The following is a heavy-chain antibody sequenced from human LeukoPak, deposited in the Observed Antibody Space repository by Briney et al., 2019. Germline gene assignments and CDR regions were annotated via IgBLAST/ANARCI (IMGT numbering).Heavy chain of an antibody. CDR1: GLPFSSFW. V-gene: IGHV3-74*01. J-gene: IGHJ4*02. CDR3: AKMVREFYTRSDYFDY. Sequence: GGSLRLSCAASGLPFSSFWIHWVRQAPGKGLVWVSRINGDGSSTTYADSVRGRFTIFRDNAKNTLYLQMNSLRAEDTAVYYCAKMVREFYTRSDYFDYWGQGTLVTVSS. CDR2: INGDGSST. D-gene: IGHD2-8*01.